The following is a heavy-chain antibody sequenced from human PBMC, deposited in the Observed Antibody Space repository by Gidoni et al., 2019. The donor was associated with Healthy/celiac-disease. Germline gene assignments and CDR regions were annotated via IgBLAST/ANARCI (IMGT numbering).Heavy chain of an antibody. D-gene: IGHD2-15*01. CDR2: IIPIFGTA. J-gene: IGHJ6*03. CDR3: ARGSGYCSGGSSRKCYYYYMDV. Sequence: QVQVVQSGAEVKKPGSSVKVSCKASGGTFSSDASSWVRQAPGQGLAWMGGIIPIFGTANDAQKFQGRVTITADESTSTAYMELSSLRSEDTAVYYCARGSGYCSGGSSRKCYYYYMDVWGKGTTVTVSS. CDR1: GGTFSSDA. V-gene: IGHV1-69*01.